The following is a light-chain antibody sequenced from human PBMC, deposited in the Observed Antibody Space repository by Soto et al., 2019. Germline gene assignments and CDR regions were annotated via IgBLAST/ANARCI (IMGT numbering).Light chain of an antibody. CDR3: AAWDDSLSGRV. J-gene: IGLJ2*01. V-gene: IGLV1-47*01. CDR1: SSNIGSNY. CDR2: KNT. Sequence: QSVLTQPPSASGTPGQRVTISCSGSSSNIGSNYVYWYQQLPGTAPKLLIYKNTQRPSGVPDRFSGSKSGTSASLAISGLRSEGEADYYCAAWDDSLSGRVFGGGTKLTVL.